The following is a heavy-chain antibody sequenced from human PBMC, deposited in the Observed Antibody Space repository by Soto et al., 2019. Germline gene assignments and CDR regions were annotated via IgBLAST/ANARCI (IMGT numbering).Heavy chain of an antibody. CDR2: ISGSSSTI. CDR1: GFTFNKYA. J-gene: IGHJ4*01. Sequence: EVQLLEYGGGLGQRGESLRLSCVASGFTFNKYAMTWVRQAPGKGLEWVSSISGSSSTIYYADSVKGRFTISRDNSKNTVYLHMNTLSTEDTAVYYCAPTRYDYGDDAVGYWGQGTLVTVSS. V-gene: IGHV3-23*01. D-gene: IGHD4-17*01. CDR3: APTRYDYGDDAVGY.